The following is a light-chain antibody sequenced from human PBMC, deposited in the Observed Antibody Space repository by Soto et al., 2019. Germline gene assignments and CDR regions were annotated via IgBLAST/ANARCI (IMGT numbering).Light chain of an antibody. J-gene: IGLJ3*02. V-gene: IGLV1-47*02. CDR2: NND. Sequence: QSVLTQPPSVSGAPGQRVTISCSGSSSNIENNYVYWYQQVPGTAPRLLIYNNDRRPSGVPGRFAGSKSGTSASLAISGLRTDDEGDYYCAAWDDSLNGVFGGGTKLTVL. CDR3: AAWDDSLNGV. CDR1: SSNIENNY.